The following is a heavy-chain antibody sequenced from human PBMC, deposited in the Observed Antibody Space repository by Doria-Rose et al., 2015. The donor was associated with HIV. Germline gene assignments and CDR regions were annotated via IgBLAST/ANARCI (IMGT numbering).Heavy chain of an antibody. CDR1: GVSLSSPGMG. D-gene: IGHD6-13*01. CDR3: ARIKSSRWYHKYYFDF. V-gene: IGHV2-26*01. J-gene: IGHJ4*02. CDR2: IFSDDER. Sequence: QVQLVQSGPVLVKPTEALTLTCTVSGVSLSSPGMGVSWIRQPPGKTLEWLANIFSDDERSYTTSLKNRLTISRGTSKSQVVLTMTDMDPVNTATYYCARIKSSRWYHKYYFDFWGQGTLVIVSA.